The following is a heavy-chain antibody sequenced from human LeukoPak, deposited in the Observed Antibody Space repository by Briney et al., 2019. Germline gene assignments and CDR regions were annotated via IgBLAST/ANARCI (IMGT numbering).Heavy chain of an antibody. V-gene: IGHV4-39*01. CDR3: ARSYCSSTSCYASGYFDY. CDR1: GGSISSTSYY. Sequence: SETLSLTCTVSGGSISSTSYYWGWIRQPPGKGLEWIASIYYSGSTYYNPSLTSRVTISVDTSKNQFSLRLNSVTAADTAVYYCARSYCSSTSCYASGYFDYWGQGTLVTVSS. J-gene: IGHJ4*02. CDR2: IYYSGST. D-gene: IGHD2-2*01.